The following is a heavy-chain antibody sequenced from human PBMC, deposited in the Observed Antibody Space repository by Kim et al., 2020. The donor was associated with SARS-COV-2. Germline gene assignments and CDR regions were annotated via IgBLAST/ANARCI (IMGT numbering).Heavy chain of an antibody. CDR1: GFSFSNHI. CDR3: ARDDSAWSFDY. J-gene: IGHJ4*02. D-gene: IGHD3-9*01. CDR2: ISDRGDVT. V-gene: IGHV3-23*01. Sequence: GGSLRLSCAASGFSFSNHIMQWVRQAPGKGLEWVSGISDRGDVTIYADSVRGRFTISRDSSKNTLYLQMNSLRAEDTAIYYCARDDSAWSFDYWGQGTLVTVSS.